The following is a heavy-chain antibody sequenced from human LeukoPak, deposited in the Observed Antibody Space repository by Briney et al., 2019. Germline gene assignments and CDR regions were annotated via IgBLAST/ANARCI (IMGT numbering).Heavy chain of an antibody. Sequence: PSETLSLTCAVYGGSFSGYYWSWIRQPPGKGLEWIGEINHSGSTNYNPSLKSRVTISVDTSKNQFSLKLSSVTAADTAVYYCARGPRYCSGGSCYHFDYWGQGTLVTVSS. J-gene: IGHJ4*02. V-gene: IGHV4-34*01. CDR3: ARGPRYCSGGSCYHFDY. D-gene: IGHD2-15*01. CDR1: GGSFSGYY. CDR2: INHSGST.